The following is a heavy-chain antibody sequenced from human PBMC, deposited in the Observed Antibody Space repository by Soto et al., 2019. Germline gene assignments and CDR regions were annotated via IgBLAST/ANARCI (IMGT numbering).Heavy chain of an antibody. V-gene: IGHV1-24*01. CDR3: ATETLWFGELLRRGYYYYGMDV. CDR2: FDPEDGET. Sequence: GASVKVSCKVSGYTLTEVSMHLVRQAPGKGLEWMGGFDPEDGETIYAQKFQGRVTMTEDTSTDTAYMELSSLRSEDTAVYYCATETLWFGELLRRGYYYYGMDVWGQGTTVTVSS. J-gene: IGHJ6*02. D-gene: IGHD3-10*01. CDR1: GYTLTEVS.